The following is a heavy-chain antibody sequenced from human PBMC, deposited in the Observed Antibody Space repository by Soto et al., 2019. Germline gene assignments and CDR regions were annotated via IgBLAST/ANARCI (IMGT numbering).Heavy chain of an antibody. CDR3: ASRGYSYGEVAFDI. J-gene: IGHJ3*02. CDR1: GYTFTSYG. V-gene: IGHV1-18*01. CDR2: ISAYNGNT. Sequence: EASVKVSCKASGYTFTSYGISWVRQAPGQGLEWMGWISAYNGNTNYAQKLQGRVTMTTDTSTSTAYMELRSLRSDDTAVYYCASRGYSYGEVAFDIWGQGTMVTVSS. D-gene: IGHD5-18*01.